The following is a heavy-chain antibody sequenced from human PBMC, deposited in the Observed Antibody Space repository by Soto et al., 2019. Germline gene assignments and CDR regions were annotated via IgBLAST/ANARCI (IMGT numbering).Heavy chain of an antibody. CDR2: ISSSSSTI. CDR3: ARDSPISSLAAAEPPYYYYGMDV. V-gene: IGHV3-48*02. D-gene: IGHD6-13*01. J-gene: IGHJ6*02. CDR1: GFTFSSYS. Sequence: PGGSLRLSCAASGFTFSSYSMNWFRQAPGKGLEWVSYISSSSSTIYYADSVKGRFTISRDNAKNSLYLQMNSLRDEDTAVYYWARDSPISSLAAAEPPYYYYGMDVWGQGTTVTVSS.